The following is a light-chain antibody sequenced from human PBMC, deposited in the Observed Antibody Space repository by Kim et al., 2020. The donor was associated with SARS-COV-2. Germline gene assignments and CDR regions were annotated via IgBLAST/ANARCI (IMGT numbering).Light chain of an antibody. Sequence: ASVGDRGSVTCLASQTITTSLAWYQQKPGKAPKVLIYDASKLEIGVPSRFSGSGSDTRFTLTITSLQPDDFATYYCQHSHNSPLTFGGGTKVDIK. CDR2: DAS. CDR1: QTITTS. V-gene: IGKV1-5*03. J-gene: IGKJ4*01. CDR3: QHSHNSPLT.